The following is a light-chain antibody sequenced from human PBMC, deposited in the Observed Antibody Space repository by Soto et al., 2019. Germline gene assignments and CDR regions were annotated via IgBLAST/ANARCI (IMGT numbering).Light chain of an antibody. CDR3: SSYTSSSTLP. J-gene: IGLJ1*01. V-gene: IGLV2-14*01. CDR2: AVS. CDR1: SSDVGGYNY. Sequence: QSALTQPASVSGSPGQSITISCTGTSSDVGGYNYVSWYQQHPGKAPKLMIYAVSNRPSGVSNRFSGSKSGNTASLTISGLQAEDEADYYCSSYTSSSTLPFGTGTKVTVL.